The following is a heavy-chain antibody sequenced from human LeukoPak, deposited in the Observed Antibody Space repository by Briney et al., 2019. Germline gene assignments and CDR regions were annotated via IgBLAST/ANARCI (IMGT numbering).Heavy chain of an antibody. V-gene: IGHV3-23*01. D-gene: IGHD3-10*01. CDR2: ISGSGGST. CDR3: AKPRGVLLWFGELYNDAFDI. J-gene: IGHJ3*02. CDR1: GFTFSSYA. Sequence: PGGSLRLSCAASGFTFSSYAMNWVRQAPGKGLEWVSSISGSGGSTYYADSVNGRFTISRDNSKNMLYLQMNSLRAEDTAVYYCAKPRGVLLWFGELYNDAFDIWGQGTMVTVSS.